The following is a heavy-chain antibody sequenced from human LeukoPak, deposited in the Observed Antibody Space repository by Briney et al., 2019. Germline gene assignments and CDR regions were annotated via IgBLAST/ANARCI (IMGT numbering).Heavy chain of an antibody. J-gene: IGHJ4*02. CDR1: GYSFTSYW. D-gene: IGHD6-19*01. V-gene: IGHV5-51*01. CDR2: IYPGDSDS. CDR3: ARQVAYTSGRTFDF. Sequence: GESLKISCKGSGYSFTSYWIGWVRQMPGIGLEWMGIIYPGDSDSRYSPSLQGQVTISADKSISTAYLQWSSLKASDTAMYYCARQVAYTSGRTFDFWGQGTLVTVSS.